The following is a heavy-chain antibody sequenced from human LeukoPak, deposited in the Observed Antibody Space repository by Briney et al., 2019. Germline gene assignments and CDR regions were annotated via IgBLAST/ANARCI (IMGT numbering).Heavy chain of an antibody. V-gene: IGHV4-61*02. J-gene: IGHJ5*02. Sequence: PSETLSLTCTVSGGSISSGSYYWSWIRQPAGKGLEWIGCIYTSGSTNYNTSLKSRVTISVDTSKNQFSLKLSSMTAADTAVHYCARDRRIAVAGSGWFDPWGQGTLVTVSS. CDR3: ARDRRIAVAGSGWFDP. D-gene: IGHD6-19*01. CDR2: IYTSGST. CDR1: GGSISSGSYY.